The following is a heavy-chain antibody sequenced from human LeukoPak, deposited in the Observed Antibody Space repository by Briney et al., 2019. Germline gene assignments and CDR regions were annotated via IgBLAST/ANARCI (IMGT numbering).Heavy chain of an antibody. D-gene: IGHD6-6*01. Sequence: GGSLRLSCAASGFTFSSYGIHWVRQAPGKGLEWVAFIRYDGSHKYYADSVKGRFTISRDNARNALYLQMNSLRAEDTAVYYCGSLDSREDSSSRWGPLDIWGQGTMVTVSS. V-gene: IGHV3-30*02. J-gene: IGHJ3*02. CDR2: IRYDGSHK. CDR3: GSLDSREDSSSRWGPLDI. CDR1: GFTFSSYG.